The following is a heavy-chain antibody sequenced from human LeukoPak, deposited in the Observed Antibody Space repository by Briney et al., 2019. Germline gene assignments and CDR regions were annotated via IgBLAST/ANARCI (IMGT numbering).Heavy chain of an antibody. CDR1: GYTFTTYD. D-gene: IGHD3-3*01. J-gene: IGHJ4*02. Sequence: GASVKVSCKASGYTFTTYDINWVRQATGQGLEWMGWMNPNSGNTGYAQKFQGRVTMTRDTSISTAYMELSSLRSEDTDVYYCARVGQSKDYDFWSGYYNYFEYWGQGALVTVSS. CDR2: MNPNSGNT. CDR3: ARVGQSKDYDFWSGYYNYFEY. V-gene: IGHV1-8*01.